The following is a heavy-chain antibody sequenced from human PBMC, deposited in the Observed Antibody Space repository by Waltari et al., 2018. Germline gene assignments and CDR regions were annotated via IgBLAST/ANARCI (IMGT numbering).Heavy chain of an antibody. J-gene: IGHJ6*02. V-gene: IGHV4-59*13. Sequence: QVQLQESGPGLVKPSKTLSLTCTVSGGSINNYYWSWIRQPPGKGLEWLGFIYYSGNTNDSPSLRSLVTISIDTSKSQFSLKLTSVTAADTAVYYCARGRLRDFDVDYQFYYAMDVWGQGTTVAVSS. CDR3: ARGRLRDFDVDYQFYYAMDV. CDR1: GGSINNYY. CDR2: IYYSGNT. D-gene: IGHD3-9*01.